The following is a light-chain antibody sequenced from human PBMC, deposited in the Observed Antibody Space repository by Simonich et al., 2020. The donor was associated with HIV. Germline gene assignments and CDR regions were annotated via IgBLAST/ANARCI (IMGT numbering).Light chain of an antibody. CDR1: SSYVGGYNS. CDR2: DVS. V-gene: IGLV2-14*01. CDR3: SSYASIWL. Sequence: QSALTQPASVSGSPGPSITISCTGTSSYVGGYNSVSWYQQHPGKAPKLMLYDVSKRPSGVSNRFSGSKSGNTASLTISGRQAEDEADYYCSSYASIWLFGGGTKLTVL. J-gene: IGLJ3*02.